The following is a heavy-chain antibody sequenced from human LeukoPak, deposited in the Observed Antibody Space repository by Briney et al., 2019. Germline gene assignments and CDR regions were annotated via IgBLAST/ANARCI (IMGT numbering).Heavy chain of an antibody. D-gene: IGHD5-24*01. V-gene: IGHV3-66*01. J-gene: IGHJ4*02. Sequence: WGSLRLTCAVSGVTVSSNYMSWVRQPPGKGLEWIAVIYSGGSTYYADSVKGRFTISRDTSKNTLSLQLNGLTAEDTAVYYCAARQQSDYWGQGTLVTVSS. CDR1: GVTVSSNY. CDR3: AARQQSDY. CDR2: IYSGGST.